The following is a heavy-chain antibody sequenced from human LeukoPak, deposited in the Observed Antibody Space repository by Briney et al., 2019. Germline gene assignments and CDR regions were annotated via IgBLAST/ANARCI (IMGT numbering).Heavy chain of an antibody. V-gene: IGHV3-30*02. CDR1: RFTFSSYG. J-gene: IGHJ6*03. CDR2: VQYDGSNE. Sequence: GGSLRLSCAASRFTFSSYGMHWVRQAPGQGLGLVAYVQYDGSNEQYADSVKGRFSISRDSSKNILYLQMNSLRGEDTAVYYCAKDRCSNGVGCYYYYMDVWGKGTTVTISS. D-gene: IGHD2-8*01. CDR3: AKDRCSNGVGCYYYYMDV.